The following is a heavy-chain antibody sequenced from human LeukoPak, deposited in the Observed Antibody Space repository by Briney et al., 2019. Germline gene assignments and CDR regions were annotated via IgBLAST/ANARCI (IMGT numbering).Heavy chain of an antibody. Sequence: GGSLRLSCAASGFTFSSYSMNWVRQAPGKGLEWVSSISSSSSYIYYADSVKGRFTISRDNAKNSLYLQMNSLRAEDTALYYCARGRPHYDILTGNDYWGQGTLVTVSS. J-gene: IGHJ4*02. D-gene: IGHD3-9*01. CDR3: ARGRPHYDILTGNDY. CDR1: GFTFSSYS. CDR2: ISSSSSYI. V-gene: IGHV3-21*04.